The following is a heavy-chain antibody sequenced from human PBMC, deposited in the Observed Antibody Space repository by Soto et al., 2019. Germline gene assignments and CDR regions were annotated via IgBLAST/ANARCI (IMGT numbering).Heavy chain of an antibody. CDR1: GFTFTTYV. CDR2: IGAGGGGST. J-gene: IGHJ4*02. V-gene: IGHV3-23*01. Sequence: GGSLRLSCAASGFTFTTYVVTWVRQAPGKGLEWVSTIGAGGGGSTYYADSVKGRFTISRDNSENTLYLQMSSLRVEDTAAYYCAKSIPGFGLSFWGQGTLVTVSS. D-gene: IGHD6-6*01. CDR3: AKSIPGFGLSF.